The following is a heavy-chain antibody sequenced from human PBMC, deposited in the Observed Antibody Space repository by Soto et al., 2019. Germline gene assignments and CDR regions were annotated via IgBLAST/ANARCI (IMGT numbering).Heavy chain of an antibody. Sequence: QVHLQESGPGLVKPAETLSLTCSVSGGSISSYYWSWIRQPPGKGLEWIGYVFYTGITKYNPSFKSRATISGDTSRNQFSLNLMSVTAADTAVYYCAKWGAGAVTTWGQGIRVNVSP. CDR1: GGSISSYY. D-gene: IGHD6-19*01. CDR3: AKWGAGAVTT. V-gene: IGHV4-59*01. J-gene: IGHJ4*02. CDR2: VFYTGIT.